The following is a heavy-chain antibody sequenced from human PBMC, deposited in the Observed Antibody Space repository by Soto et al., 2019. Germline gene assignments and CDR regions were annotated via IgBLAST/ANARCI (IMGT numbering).Heavy chain of an antibody. CDR3: ATPSNPYYYSGMDV. D-gene: IGHD3-3*02. J-gene: IGHJ6*02. CDR1: GYTFTSYG. V-gene: IGHV1-18*01. CDR2: ISAYNGNT. Sequence: QVQLVQSGAEVKKPGASVKVSCKASGYTFTSYGISWVRQAPGQGLEWMGWISAYNGNTNYAQKLQGRVTMTTDTXXSTAYMELRSLRSDDTAVYYCATPSNPYYYSGMDVWGQGTTVTVSS.